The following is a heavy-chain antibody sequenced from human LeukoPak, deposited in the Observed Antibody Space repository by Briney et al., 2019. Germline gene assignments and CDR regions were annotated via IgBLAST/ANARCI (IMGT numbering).Heavy chain of an antibody. Sequence: TGGSLRLSCVVASIPFSDFYMNWIRQAPGKGLEWISYISSSSSYTDYAESVKGRFTISRDNAKSALYLQMNDLRVEDTAVYYCAAGTAADYWGQGTLVIVSS. CDR2: ISSSSSYT. D-gene: IGHD6-25*01. J-gene: IGHJ4*02. CDR1: SIPFSDFY. V-gene: IGHV3-11*03. CDR3: AAGTAADY.